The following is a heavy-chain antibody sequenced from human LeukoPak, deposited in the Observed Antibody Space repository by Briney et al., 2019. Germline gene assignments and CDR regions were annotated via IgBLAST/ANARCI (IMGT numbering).Heavy chain of an antibody. CDR3: SRGRSTTLDY. CDR2: IRSRAFGETT. J-gene: IGHJ4*02. V-gene: IGHV3-49*03. Sequence: GGSLRLSCTASGFTFGDYALSWFRQAPGKGLEWVGFIRSRAFGETTDYAASVKGRFTISRDDSKTIANLQMNSLKTEDTAVYYCSRGRSTTLDYWGQGTLVTVSS. D-gene: IGHD1-26*01. CDR1: GFTFGDYA.